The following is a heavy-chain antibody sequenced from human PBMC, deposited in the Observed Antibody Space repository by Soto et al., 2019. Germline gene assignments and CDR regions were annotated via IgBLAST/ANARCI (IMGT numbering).Heavy chain of an antibody. Sequence: GGSLILSCAVSGFTLGDHYMDWVRQAPGKGLGWVGRTTNEANSYTTEYAASVKGRFTISRDDSKNSLYLQMNSLKTEDTAVYYCAVDIVGTGTYWGQGTLVTVSS. CDR3: AVDIVGTGTY. V-gene: IGHV3-72*01. D-gene: IGHD5-12*01. CDR1: GFTLGDHY. J-gene: IGHJ4*02. CDR2: TTNEANSYTT.